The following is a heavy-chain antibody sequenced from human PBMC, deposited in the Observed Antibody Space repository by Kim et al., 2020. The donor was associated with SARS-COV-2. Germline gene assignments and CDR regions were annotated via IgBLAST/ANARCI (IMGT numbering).Heavy chain of an antibody. J-gene: IGHJ6*02. Sequence: GGSLRLSCAVSGFTFDDYAMHWVRRAPGKGLEWVSALSWNSGNIGYADSVKGRFTISRDNAKNSLYLQMNSLRPEDTALYYCAKDATTVTSSGRMDVWGQGITVTVSS. CDR2: LSWNSGNI. V-gene: IGHV3-9*01. CDR1: GFTFDDYA. D-gene: IGHD4-17*01. CDR3: AKDATTVTSSGRMDV.